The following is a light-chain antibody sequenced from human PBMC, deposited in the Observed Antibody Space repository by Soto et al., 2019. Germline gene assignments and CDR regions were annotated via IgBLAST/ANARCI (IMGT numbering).Light chain of an antibody. CDR3: SSYTDRNNLV. V-gene: IGLV2-8*01. CDR1: SSDIGGYNS. J-gene: IGLJ1*01. CDR2: DVS. Sequence: QSALTQSPSASGSPGQSVTISCTGTSSDIGGYNSVSWYQQHPGKAPKVMIYDVSKRPSGVPDRFSGSKSGNTASLTVSALQAEDEADYYCSSYTDRNNLVFGTGTTVTVL.